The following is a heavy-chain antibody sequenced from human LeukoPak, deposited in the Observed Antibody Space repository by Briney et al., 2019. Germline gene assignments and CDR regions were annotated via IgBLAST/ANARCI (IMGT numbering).Heavy chain of an antibody. CDR1: GGSISSGGYY. V-gene: IGHV4-30-2*01. CDR3: ARDPPMPAGVYYYMDV. D-gene: IGHD2-2*01. J-gene: IGHJ6*03. CDR2: IYHSGST. Sequence: PSETLSLTCTVSGGSISSGGYYWSWIRQPPGKGLEWIGYIYHSGSTYYNPSLKSRVTISVDRSKNQFSLKLSSVTAADTAVYYCARDPPMPAGVYYYMDVWGKGTTVTVSS.